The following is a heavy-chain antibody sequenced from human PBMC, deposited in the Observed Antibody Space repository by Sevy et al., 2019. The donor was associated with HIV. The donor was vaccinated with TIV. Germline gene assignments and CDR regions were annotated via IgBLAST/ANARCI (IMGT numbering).Heavy chain of an antibody. D-gene: IGHD2-21*02. Sequence: VTAKVSCKASGYPFSSYGISWVRQAPGQGLEWMGWISADSGNSNYAQNLQGRVTMTTDTSTSTAYMELRSLRFDDTAVYYCARDLGGYGGNSIDYWGQGTLVTVSS. V-gene: IGHV1-18*01. J-gene: IGHJ4*02. CDR2: ISADSGNS. CDR1: GYPFSSYG. CDR3: ARDLGGYGGNSIDY.